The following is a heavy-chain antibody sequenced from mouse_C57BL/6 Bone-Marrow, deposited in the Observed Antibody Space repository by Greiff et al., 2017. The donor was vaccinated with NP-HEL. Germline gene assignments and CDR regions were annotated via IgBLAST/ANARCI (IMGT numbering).Heavy chain of an antibody. Sequence: QVQLQQPGAELVKPGASVKLSCKASGYTFTSYWMHWVKQRPGQGLEWIGMIHPNSGSTNYNEKFKSKATLTVDKSYSTAYMQLSSLTSEDSAVYYCARRNFPFFTAVIADRYFDVWGTGTTVTVSS. D-gene: IGHD1-1*01. CDR1: GYTFTSYW. J-gene: IGHJ1*03. CDR3: ARRNFPFFTAVIADRYFDV. CDR2: IHPNSGST. V-gene: IGHV1-64*01.